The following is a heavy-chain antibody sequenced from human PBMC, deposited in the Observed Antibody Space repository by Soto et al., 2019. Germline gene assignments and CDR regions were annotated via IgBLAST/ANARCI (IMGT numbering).Heavy chain of an antibody. V-gene: IGHV4-4*02. D-gene: IGHD2-2*01. CDR3: ARVARLRYCSSTSCYYYYGMDV. CDR2: IYHSGST. J-gene: IGHJ6*02. Sequence: SETLSLTCAVSGGSISSSNWWSWVRQPPGKGLEWIGEIYHSGSTNYNPSLKSRVTISVDKSKNQFSLKLSSVTAADTAVYYCARVARLRYCSSTSCYYYYGMDVWGQGTTVTVSS. CDR1: GGSISSSNW.